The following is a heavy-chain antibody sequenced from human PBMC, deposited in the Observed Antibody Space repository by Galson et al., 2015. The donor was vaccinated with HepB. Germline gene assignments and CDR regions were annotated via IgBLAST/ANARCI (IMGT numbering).Heavy chain of an antibody. V-gene: IGHV3-7*03. D-gene: IGHD6-19*01. CDR3: ARAISGWLRVLDAFDI. Sequence: SLRLSCAASGFTFSSYWMSWVRQAPGKGLEWVANIKQDGSEKYYVDSVKGRFTISRDNAKNSLYLQMNSLRAEDTAVYYCARAISGWLRVLDAFDIWGQGTMVTVSS. CDR2: IKQDGSEK. J-gene: IGHJ3*02. CDR1: GFTFSSYW.